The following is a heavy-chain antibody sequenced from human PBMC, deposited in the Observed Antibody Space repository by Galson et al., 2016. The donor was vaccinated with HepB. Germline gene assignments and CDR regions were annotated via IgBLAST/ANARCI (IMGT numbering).Heavy chain of an antibody. D-gene: IGHD5-24*01. J-gene: IGHJ6*02. V-gene: IGHV4-34*01. Sequence: SETLSLTCGVYGDSLSGNYWRWTWIRQPPGKGLEWIGEINDSRSTKYSPSLKSRVTIFVDSSKNELSLELTSVTAADTAVYYCARGLYSRGYSYSPAYYYYGMDVWGQGTRVTVSS. CDR1: GDSLSGNY. CDR2: INDSRST. CDR3: ARGLYSRGYSYSPAYYYYGMDV.